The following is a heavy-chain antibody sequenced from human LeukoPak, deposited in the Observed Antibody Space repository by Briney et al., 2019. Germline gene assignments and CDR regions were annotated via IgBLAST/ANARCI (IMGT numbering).Heavy chain of an antibody. CDR1: GYTFTGYY. CDR3: ARDSPTYYDFRSGERDMDY. V-gene: IGHV1-2*02. Sequence: ASVKVSCKASGYTFTGYYMHWVRQAPGQGLEGMGWINPNSGGTNYAQKFQGRVTMTRDTSISTAYMELSRLRSDDTAVYYCARDSPTYYDFRSGERDMDYWGQGTLVTVSS. CDR2: INPNSGGT. D-gene: IGHD3-3*01. J-gene: IGHJ4*02.